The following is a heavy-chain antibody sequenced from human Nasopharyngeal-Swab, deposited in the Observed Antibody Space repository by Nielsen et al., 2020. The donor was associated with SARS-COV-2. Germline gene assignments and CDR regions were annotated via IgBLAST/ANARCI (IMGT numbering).Heavy chain of an antibody. J-gene: IGHJ4*02. CDR1: GFTFSSYA. CDR3: ARNPGVNPLMTTAFDY. Sequence: GGSLRLSCAASGFTFSSYAMSWVRQAPGKGLEWVSVISGSGGSTYYADSVKGRFTISRDNSKNTLYLQMNSLRAEDTAVYYCARNPGVNPLMTTAFDYWGQGTLVTVSS. D-gene: IGHD3-10*01. CDR2: ISGSGGST. V-gene: IGHV3-23*01.